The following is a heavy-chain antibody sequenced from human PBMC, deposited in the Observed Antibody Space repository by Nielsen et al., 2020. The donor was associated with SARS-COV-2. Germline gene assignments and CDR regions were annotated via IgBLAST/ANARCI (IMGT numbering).Heavy chain of an antibody. Sequence: WIRQPSGKGLEWIGEINHSGSTNYNPSLKSRVTISVDKSKNQFSLKLSSVTAADTAVYYCARVEMATIVPDFYYYYGMDVWGQGTTVTVSS. V-gene: IGHV4-34*01. CDR2: INHSGST. CDR3: ARVEMATIVPDFYYYYGMDV. D-gene: IGHD5-24*01. J-gene: IGHJ6*02.